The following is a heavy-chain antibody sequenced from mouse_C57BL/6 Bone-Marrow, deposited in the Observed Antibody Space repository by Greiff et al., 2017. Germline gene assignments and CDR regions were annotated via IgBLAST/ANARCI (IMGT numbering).Heavy chain of an antibody. CDR2: LDPSDSYT. D-gene: IGHD1-1*01. CDR3: EREGAITTVVDWYFDV. CDR1: GYTFTSYW. J-gene: IGHJ1*03. Sequence: QVQLQQPGAELVMPGASVKLSCKASGYTFTSYWMHWVKQRPGQGLAWIGELDPSDSYTNYNQKFKGKSTLTVDKSSSTAYMQLSSLTSEDSAVYYGEREGAITTVVDWYFDVWGTGTTVTVSS. V-gene: IGHV1-69*01.